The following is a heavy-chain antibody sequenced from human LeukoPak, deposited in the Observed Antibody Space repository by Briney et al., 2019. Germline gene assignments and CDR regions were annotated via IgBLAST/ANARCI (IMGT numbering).Heavy chain of an antibody. CDR3: ARVGFTMVRGGYYFDY. CDR2: INHSGST. D-gene: IGHD3-10*01. V-gene: IGHV4-34*01. CDR1: GFTFSSHG. Sequence: GSLRLSCAASGFTFSSHGMHWVRQPPGKGLEWIGEINHSGSTNYNPSLKSRVTISVDTSKNQFSLKLSSVTAADTAVYYCARVGFTMVRGGYYFDYWGQGTLVTVSS. J-gene: IGHJ4*02.